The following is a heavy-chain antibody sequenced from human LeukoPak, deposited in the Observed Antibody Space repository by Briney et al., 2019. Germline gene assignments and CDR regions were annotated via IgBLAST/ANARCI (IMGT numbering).Heavy chain of an antibody. CDR3: ARNLYGGNFDY. CDR1: GGTFSSYA. J-gene: IGHJ4*02. CDR2: IIPILGMA. D-gene: IGHD2-15*01. V-gene: IGHV1-69*04. Sequence: GASVKVSCKASGGTFSSYAISWVRQAPGQGLEWMGRIIPILGMANYAQKFQGRVTITADKSTSTAYMELSSLRSEDTAVYYCARNLYGGNFDYWGQGTLVTVSS.